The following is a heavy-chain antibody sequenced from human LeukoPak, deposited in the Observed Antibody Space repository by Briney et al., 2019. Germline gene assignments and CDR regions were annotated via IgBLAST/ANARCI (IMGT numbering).Heavy chain of an antibody. J-gene: IGHJ4*02. Sequence: SETLSLTCAVYGGSFSGYYWSWIRRPPGKGLEWIGEINHSGSTNYNPSLKSRVTISVDTSKNQFSLRLSSVTAADTAVYYCARVRAYSDYWGQGTLVTVSS. CDR1: GGSFSGYY. D-gene: IGHD3-16*01. CDR2: INHSGST. CDR3: ARVRAYSDY. V-gene: IGHV4-34*01.